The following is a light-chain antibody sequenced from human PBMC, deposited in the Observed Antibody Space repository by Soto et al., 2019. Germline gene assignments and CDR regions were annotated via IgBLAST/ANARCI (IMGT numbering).Light chain of an antibody. CDR3: CSYAGSYTLI. CDR1: RNDVGGYNY. V-gene: IGLV2-11*01. Sequence: QSALTQPRSVSGSPGQSVTVSCTGTRNDVGGYNYVSWYQQHPGKAPKLIISDVTNRPSGVPDRFSGSKSGNTASLTISGLQADDEAEYYCCSYAGSYTLIFGGGTQLTVL. J-gene: IGLJ2*01. CDR2: DVT.